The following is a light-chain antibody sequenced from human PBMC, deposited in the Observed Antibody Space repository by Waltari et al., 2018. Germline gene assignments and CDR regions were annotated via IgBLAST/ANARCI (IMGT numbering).Light chain of an antibody. CDR3: QQYDNLPLT. CDR1: QDISNY. V-gene: IGKV1-33*01. Sequence: DIHMTPSPSSLSAPVGDTVTITCQASQDISNYLNWYQQKPGKAPKLLIYDASNLETGVPSRFSGSGSGTDFTFTISSLQPEDIATYYCQQYDNLPLTFGGGTKVEIK. J-gene: IGKJ4*01. CDR2: DAS.